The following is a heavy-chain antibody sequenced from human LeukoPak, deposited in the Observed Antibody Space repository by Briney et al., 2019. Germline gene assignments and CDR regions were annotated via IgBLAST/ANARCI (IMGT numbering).Heavy chain of an antibody. CDR1: GISFSDYM. D-gene: IGHD1-26*01. J-gene: IGHJ4*02. Sequence: AGSLRLSCEGSGISFSDYMMTWVRQAPGKGLEWVSAISNRDGSSTDYADSVKGRFTISRDNSRNTVYLQMNSVRAEDTALYYCTTRVGGTPDYWGLGTLVTVSS. V-gene: IGHV3-23*01. CDR2: ISNRDGSST. CDR3: TTRVGGTPDY.